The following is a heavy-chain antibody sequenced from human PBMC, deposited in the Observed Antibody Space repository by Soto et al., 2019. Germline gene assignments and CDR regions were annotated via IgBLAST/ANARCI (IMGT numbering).Heavy chain of an antibody. CDR3: ARDSYNFDD. CDR1: GGSIRSYY. J-gene: IGHJ4*02. Sequence: SETRSLTCTVSGGSIRSYYWSWIRQPPGKGLEWIGYIYYSGSTDYNPSLKSRVTISVDTSKNQFSLKLRSVTAADTAVYYCARDSYNFDDWGQGILVTVSS. CDR2: IYYSGST. V-gene: IGHV4-59*01. D-gene: IGHD5-18*01.